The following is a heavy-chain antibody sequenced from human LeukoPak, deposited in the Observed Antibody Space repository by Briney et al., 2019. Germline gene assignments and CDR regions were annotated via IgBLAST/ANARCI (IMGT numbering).Heavy chain of an antibody. V-gene: IGHV3-66*01. CDR3: ARGGRKTRGYYYYYMDV. J-gene: IGHJ6*03. CDR1: GFTVSSNY. CDR2: IYSGGST. Sequence: PGGSLRLSCAASGFTVSSNYMSWVRQAPGKGLEWVSVIYSGGSTYYADSVKGRFTISRDNSKNTLYLQMNSLRAEDTAVYYCARGGRKTRGYYYYYMDVWGKGTTVTVSS.